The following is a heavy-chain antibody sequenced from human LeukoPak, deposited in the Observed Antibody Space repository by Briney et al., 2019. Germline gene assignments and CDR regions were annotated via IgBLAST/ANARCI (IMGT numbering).Heavy chain of an antibody. Sequence: PGGSLRLSCAASGFTFSSYAMSWVRQAPGKGLEWVPAISGSGGSTYYADSVKGRFTISRDNSKNTLYLQMNSLRAEDTAVYYCAKDLGYCSSTSCPGAFDIWGQGTMVTVSS. J-gene: IGHJ3*02. V-gene: IGHV3-23*01. D-gene: IGHD2-2*01. CDR1: GFTFSSYA. CDR3: AKDLGYCSSTSCPGAFDI. CDR2: ISGSGGST.